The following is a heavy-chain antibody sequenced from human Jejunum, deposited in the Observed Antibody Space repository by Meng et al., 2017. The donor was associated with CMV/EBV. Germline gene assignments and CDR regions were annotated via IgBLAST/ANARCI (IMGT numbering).Heavy chain of an antibody. V-gene: IGHV3-74*01. J-gene: IGHJ4*02. Sequence: CVAYGFNFNSQWMHWVRRAPGKGLEWVSCMNGDGSIRVYADSVNGRFTISRDNAQKTLYLQVNSLTTEDTAVYYCAIDLRHNWNYIEYWGQGTLVTVSS. CDR1: GFNFNSQW. CDR3: AIDLRHNWNYIEY. D-gene: IGHD1-20*01. CDR2: MNGDGSIR.